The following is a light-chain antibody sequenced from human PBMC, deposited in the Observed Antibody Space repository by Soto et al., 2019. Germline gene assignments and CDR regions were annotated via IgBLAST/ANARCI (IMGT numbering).Light chain of an antibody. Sequence: QSALTQPASVSGSPGQSITISCTGTRSDVGSYNSIAWYQQHPDKAPRVVIFEVTKRPSGISDRFSGSKSGYTASLTISGLQAEDDADYFCFSYAGNSIWRFGGGTKVTVL. CDR2: EVT. J-gene: IGLJ2*01. V-gene: IGLV2-23*02. CDR1: RSDVGSYNS. CDR3: FSYAGNSIWR.